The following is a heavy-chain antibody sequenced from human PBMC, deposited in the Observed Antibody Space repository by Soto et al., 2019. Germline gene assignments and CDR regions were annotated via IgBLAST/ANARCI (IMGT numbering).Heavy chain of an antibody. CDR2: ISPNTGGT. CDR1: GYIFTGYY. D-gene: IGHD3-16*02. J-gene: IGHJ4*01. Sequence: GASVKVFCKASGYIFTGYYIHWVRQAPGQGREWMGEISPNTGGTKYAQKFQGRVTMTRDTSITTVYMELSNLSPDDTAMYYCGRGRSGELVVFYWGQGTPVTVSS. CDR3: GRGRSGELVVFY. V-gene: IGHV1-2*02.